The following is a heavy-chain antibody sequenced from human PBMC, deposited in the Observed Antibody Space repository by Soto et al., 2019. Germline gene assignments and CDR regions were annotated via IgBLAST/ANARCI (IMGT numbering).Heavy chain of an antibody. Sequence: QVQLVESGGGVVQPGRSLRLSCAAYGFTFSSYGMHWVRQAPGKGLEWVAVIWYDGSNKYYADSVKGRFTISRDNSKNTLYLQMNSLRAEDTAVYYWARDRLRFYYGSGSSDYWGQGTLVTVSS. V-gene: IGHV3-33*01. D-gene: IGHD3-10*01. CDR2: IWYDGSNK. CDR1: GFTFSSYG. CDR3: ARDRLRFYYGSGSSDY. J-gene: IGHJ4*02.